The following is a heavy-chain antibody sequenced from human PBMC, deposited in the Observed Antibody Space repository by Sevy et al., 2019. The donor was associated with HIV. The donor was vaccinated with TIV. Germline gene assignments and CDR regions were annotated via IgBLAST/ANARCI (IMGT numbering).Heavy chain of an antibody. Sequence: ASVKVSCKSSGGTFSNSAISWVRQAPGQGLEWMGRIIPIFGSTNFAQKFQGRLTITADESASTAYLELSSLRSEDTAVYYFAGYHSRTGDVFFGTGFDFWGPGPQVTVSS. D-gene: IGHD3-3*01. J-gene: IGHJ4*02. CDR2: IIPIFGST. CDR3: AGYHSRTGDVFFGTGFDF. CDR1: GGTFSNSA. V-gene: IGHV1-69*13.